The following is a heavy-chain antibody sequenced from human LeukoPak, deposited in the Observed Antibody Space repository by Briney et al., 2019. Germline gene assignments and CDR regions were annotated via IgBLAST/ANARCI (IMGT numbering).Heavy chain of an antibody. D-gene: IGHD3-22*01. CDR1: GFTFSSYW. CDR2: INSDGSST. Sequence: PGGSLRLSCAASGFTFSSYWMHWVRHAPGKGLVCVSRINSDGSSTSYADSVKGRFTISRDNAKNTLYLQMNSLRAEDTAVYYCARDWTYYYDSSGYAPTDAFDIWGQGTMVTVSS. V-gene: IGHV3-74*01. CDR3: ARDWTYYYDSSGYAPTDAFDI. J-gene: IGHJ3*02.